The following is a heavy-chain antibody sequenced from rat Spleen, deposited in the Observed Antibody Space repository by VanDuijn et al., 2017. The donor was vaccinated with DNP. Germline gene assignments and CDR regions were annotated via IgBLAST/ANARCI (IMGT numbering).Heavy chain of an antibody. J-gene: IGHJ3*01. CDR2: ITTGGGNT. Sequence: EVKLVESGGGLVQPGRFLKLSCAASRFTFSNYDMAWVRQAPTKGLEWVASITTGGGNTYYRDSVKGRFTISRDDAKSSLYLQMNSLKSEDTATYYCARSRLPGYYPFACWGQGTLVTVSS. V-gene: IGHV5-25*01. CDR3: ARSRLPGYYPFAC. D-gene: IGHD1-4*01. CDR1: RFTFSNYD.